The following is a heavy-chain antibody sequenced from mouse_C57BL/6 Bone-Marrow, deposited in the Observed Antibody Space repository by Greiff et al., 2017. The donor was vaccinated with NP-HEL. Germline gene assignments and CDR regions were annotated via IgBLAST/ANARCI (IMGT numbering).Heavy chain of an antibody. V-gene: IGHV1-81*01. J-gene: IGHJ2*01. CDR1: GYTFTSYG. CDR2: IYPRSGNT. CDR3: ANGGRNYFDY. Sequence: QVQLQQSGAELARPGASVKLSCKASGYTFTSYGISWVKQRPGQGLEWIGEIYPRSGNTYYNEKFKGKATLTADKSSSTAYMELRSLTSEDSAVYFCANGGRNYFDYWGQGTTLTVSS. D-gene: IGHD1-1*02.